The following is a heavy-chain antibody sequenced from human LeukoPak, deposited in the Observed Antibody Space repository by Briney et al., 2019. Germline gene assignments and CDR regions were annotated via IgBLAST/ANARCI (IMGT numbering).Heavy chain of an antibody. CDR1: GGTFSSYA. V-gene: IGHV1-69*05. CDR2: IIPIFATA. Sequence: SVKVSCKASGGTFSSYAISWVRQAPGQGLEWMGGIIPIFATANYAQKFQGRVTITTAESTSTAYMELSSLISEDTAVYYCARGSVTTGAAVAYWGQGTLVTVSS. CDR3: ARGSVTTGAAVAY. J-gene: IGHJ4*02. D-gene: IGHD4-17*01.